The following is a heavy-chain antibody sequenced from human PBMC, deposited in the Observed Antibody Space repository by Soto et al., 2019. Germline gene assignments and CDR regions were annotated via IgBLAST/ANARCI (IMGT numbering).Heavy chain of an antibody. D-gene: IGHD3-3*01. Sequence: GGSLRLSCAASGFTFSSYGMHWVRQAPGKGLEWVAVIWYDGSNKYYADSVKGRFTISRDNSKNTLYLQMNSLRAEDTAVYYVAREGGASNDFEVGGMDVWGQRTTVTVS. CDR3: AREGGASNDFEVGGMDV. J-gene: IGHJ6*02. V-gene: IGHV3-33*01. CDR1: GFTFSSYG. CDR2: IWYDGSNK.